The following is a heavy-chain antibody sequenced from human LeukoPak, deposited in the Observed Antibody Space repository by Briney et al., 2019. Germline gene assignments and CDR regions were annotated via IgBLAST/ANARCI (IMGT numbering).Heavy chain of an antibody. V-gene: IGHV1-2*02. J-gene: IGHJ4*02. CDR3: AREASVWVRGVIILSSCFDY. Sequence: ATVKVSCKASGYTFTNYYMHWVRQAPGQGLEWMGWIIAESGGTNYAQRFQGRVTMTRDTSISTAYMELSRLRSDDTAVYYCAREASVWVRGVIILSSCFDYWGQGTLVTVSS. CDR1: GYTFTNYY. D-gene: IGHD3-10*01. CDR2: IIAESGGT.